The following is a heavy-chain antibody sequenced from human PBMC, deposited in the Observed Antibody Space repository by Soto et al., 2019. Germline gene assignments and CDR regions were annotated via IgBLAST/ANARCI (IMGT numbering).Heavy chain of an antibody. J-gene: IGHJ3*02. CDR2: ISYDGSKK. Sequence: QARLVESGGGVVQPGRLLRLSCEASGLTFSAYGMHWVRQAPGKGLEWVATISYDGSKKYFGDSVKGRFTISRDNSKSTLYLEMNSLRTEETAVYYCAKASHCNKGRCSLGLIGDRAFDIWGQGTMVTVSS. CDR3: AKASHCNKGRCSLGLIGDRAFDI. CDR1: GLTFSAYG. V-gene: IGHV3-30*18. D-gene: IGHD2-8*01.